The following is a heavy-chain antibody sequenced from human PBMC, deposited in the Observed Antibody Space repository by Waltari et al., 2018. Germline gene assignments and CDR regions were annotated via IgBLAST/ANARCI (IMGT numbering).Heavy chain of an antibody. V-gene: IGHV3-7*04. CDR1: GYRFNPFW. D-gene: IGHD1-26*01. Sequence: EVQLVESGGGLVQPGGSLRLSCVASGYRFNPFWMSWVRPAPGKGLEVVTDIKRDGSDTYYADSVKCRFTVARDNAKNSLYLQMNSLRVEDTAVYYCARDWEGDRPNFDYWGQGTLVTVSS. CDR2: IKRDGSDT. CDR3: ARDWEGDRPNFDY. J-gene: IGHJ4*02.